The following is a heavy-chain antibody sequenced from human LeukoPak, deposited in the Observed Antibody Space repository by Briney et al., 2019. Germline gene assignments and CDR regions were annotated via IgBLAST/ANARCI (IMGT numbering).Heavy chain of an antibody. CDR2: INPNSGGT. CDR3: ARDQAVADSDAFDI. D-gene: IGHD6-19*01. Sequence: ASVKVSCKASGYTFTGYYMHWLRQTPGQGLEWMGWINPNSGGTNYAQKFQGRVTMTRDTSISTAYMELSRLRSDDTAVYYCARDQAVADSDAFDIWGQGTMVTVSS. V-gene: IGHV1-2*02. J-gene: IGHJ3*02. CDR1: GYTFTGYY.